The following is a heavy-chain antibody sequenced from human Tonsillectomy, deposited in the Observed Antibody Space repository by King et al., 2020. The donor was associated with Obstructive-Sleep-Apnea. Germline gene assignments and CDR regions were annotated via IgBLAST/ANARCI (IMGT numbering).Heavy chain of an antibody. D-gene: IGHD3-9*01. CDR1: GFTFSSYN. Sequence: VQLVESGGGLVKPGGSLRLSCTASGFTFSSYNMNWVRQAPGKGLEWVSSISSRSTYIYYADSVKGRFTISRDNAKNSLYLQMNSLRAEDTAVYYCARVQLRYFDWPYERTPGYWDYWGQGTLAT. CDR3: ARVQLRYFDWPYERTPGYWDY. CDR2: ISSRSTYI. J-gene: IGHJ4*02. V-gene: IGHV3-21*01.